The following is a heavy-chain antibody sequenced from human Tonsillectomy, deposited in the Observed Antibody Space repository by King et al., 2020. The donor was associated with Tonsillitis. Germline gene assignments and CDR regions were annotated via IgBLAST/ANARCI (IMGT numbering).Heavy chain of an antibody. V-gene: IGHV1-46*01. CDR2: INPSGGST. D-gene: IGHD6-19*01. Sequence: PGQGLEWMGIINPSGGSTSYAQKFQSRVTITRETSTSTVYMELSSLRCEDTAGYYSARGGRGWTMNWFDAWGQGTLVTV. CDR3: ARGGRGWTMNWFDA. J-gene: IGHJ5*02.